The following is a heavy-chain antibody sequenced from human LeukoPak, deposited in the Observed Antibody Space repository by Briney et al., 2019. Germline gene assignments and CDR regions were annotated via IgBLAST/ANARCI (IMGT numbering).Heavy chain of an antibody. J-gene: IGHJ4*02. V-gene: IGHV3-30*18. D-gene: IGHD2-21*02. CDR1: GFTFSSYG. Sequence: GGSLRLSCAASGFTFSSYGMHWVRQAPSKGLEWVAVISYDGSNKYYADSVKGRFTISRDNSKNTLYLQMNSLRAEDTAVYYCAKDLGRVTAHYYFDYWGQGTLVTVSS. CDR2: ISYDGSNK. CDR3: AKDLGRVTAHYYFDY.